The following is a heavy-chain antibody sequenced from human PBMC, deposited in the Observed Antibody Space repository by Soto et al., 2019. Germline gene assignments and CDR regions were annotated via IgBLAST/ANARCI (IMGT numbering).Heavy chain of an antibody. D-gene: IGHD4-17*01. J-gene: IGHJ4*02. CDR1: GGSFSGYY. CDR2: ITHSGST. V-gene: IGHV4-34*01. CDR3: ARSHYGDYVVFDY. Sequence: QVQLQQWGAGLLKPSETLSLTGAVYGGSFSGYYWSWIRPPPGKGLESIGDITHSGSTNYNPSLKSRVTISVDTSTNQFSLKLSAVTAADTAVYYCARSHYGDYVVFDYWGQGTLVTVSS.